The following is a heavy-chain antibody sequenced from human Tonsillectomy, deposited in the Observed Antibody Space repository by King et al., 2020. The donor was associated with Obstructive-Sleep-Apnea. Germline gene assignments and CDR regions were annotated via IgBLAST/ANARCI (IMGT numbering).Heavy chain of an antibody. CDR3: ARLGPTNIVRTDAFDI. CDR2: IYPGDSDT. D-gene: IGHD3-10*01. CDR1: GYIFTNYW. J-gene: IGHJ3*02. Sequence: VQLVQSAAEVKKAGESLKISCKGSGYIFTNYWIGWVRQMPGKGLEWMGIIYPGDSDTKYSPSFQGQVTISAAKSISTAYLQWSSLKASDTATYFCARLGPTNIVRTDAFDIWGQGTMVTVPS. V-gene: IGHV5-51*01.